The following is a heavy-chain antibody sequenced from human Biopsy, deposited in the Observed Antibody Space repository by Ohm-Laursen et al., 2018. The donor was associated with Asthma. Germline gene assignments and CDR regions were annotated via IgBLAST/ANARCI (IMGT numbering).Heavy chain of an antibody. J-gene: IGHJ4*02. CDR3: SRDRGESGYDFGRYDY. CDR1: GFSFSEFV. Sequence: GSLRLSCAASGFSFSEFVMHWVRQAPGKGLEWVSSISSTSTYIYYADSVKGRFTISRDNAKNSLYLQMNSLRAEDTAVYYCSRDRGESGYDFGRYDYWGQGTLVTVSS. V-gene: IGHV3-21*01. D-gene: IGHD5-12*01. CDR2: ISSTSTYI.